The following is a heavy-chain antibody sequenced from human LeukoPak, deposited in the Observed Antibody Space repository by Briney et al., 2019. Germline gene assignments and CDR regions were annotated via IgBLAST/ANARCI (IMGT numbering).Heavy chain of an antibody. D-gene: IGHD6-19*01. CDR1: GFTFSSYD. V-gene: IGHV3-23*01. CDR3: ARVAGWHWFDP. CDR2: IRPSGDNT. Sequence: GGALRLSCAASGFTFSSYDMTWVRQAPGRGPEWVSSIRPSGDNTYYGDSVKGRFTISRDNSKNTVYLQMNNMRVDDTAVYYCARVAGWHWFDPWGQGTLVTVSS. J-gene: IGHJ5*02.